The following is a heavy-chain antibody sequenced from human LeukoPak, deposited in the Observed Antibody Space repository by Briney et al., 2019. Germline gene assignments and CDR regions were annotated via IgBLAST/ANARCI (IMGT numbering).Heavy chain of an antibody. CDR1: GGSISSGSYY. J-gene: IGHJ4*02. Sequence: PSETLSLTCTVSGGSISSGSYYWSWIRQPAGKGLEWIGRIYTSGSTNYNPSLKSRVTISVDTSKNQFSLKLSSVTAADTAVYYCARSGPGSLLLDWGQGTLVTVPS. D-gene: IGHD3-3*01. V-gene: IGHV4-61*02. CDR3: ARSGPGSLLLD. CDR2: IYTSGST.